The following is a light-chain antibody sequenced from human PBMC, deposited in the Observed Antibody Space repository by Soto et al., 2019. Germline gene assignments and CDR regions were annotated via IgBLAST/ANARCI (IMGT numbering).Light chain of an antibody. Sequence: EIVLTQSPATLSLSPGETATLSCRASQSVSSYLAWYQQKPGQAPRLLIYGASTRATGIPARFSSGGSGADFTLTISSLQSEDFAVYYCQQYYDWPITLGQGTRLEI. CDR2: GAS. CDR3: QQYYDWPIT. J-gene: IGKJ5*01. V-gene: IGKV3-15*01. CDR1: QSVSSY.